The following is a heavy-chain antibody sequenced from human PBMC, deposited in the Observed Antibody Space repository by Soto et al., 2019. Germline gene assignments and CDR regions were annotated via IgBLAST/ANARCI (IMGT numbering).Heavy chain of an antibody. CDR3: AIYASSSEWDYFDY. CDR1: GYRFTDYW. CDR2: IYPGDSET. D-gene: IGHD6-6*01. V-gene: IGHV5-51*01. Sequence: GESLKISCKGSGYRFTDYWIGWVRQMPGKGLEWMGIIYPGDSETTYGPSFQGQVTISADKSISTAYLQWSSLKASDTAMYYCAIYASSSEWDYFDYWGQGTLVTSPQ. J-gene: IGHJ4*02.